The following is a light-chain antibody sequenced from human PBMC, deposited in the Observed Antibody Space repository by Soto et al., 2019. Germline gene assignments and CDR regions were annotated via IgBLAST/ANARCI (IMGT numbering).Light chain of an antibody. Sequence: EIVMTQSPATLSVSPGDRATLSCRASQSVDNDLAWCQQKPGQPPRLLIYDASTRATGIPARFSGSQSGTEFTLTISSLRSEDFAVYSCQQYNNWPLTFGGGTKVDIK. CDR3: QQYNNWPLT. CDR2: DAS. V-gene: IGKV3D-15*01. J-gene: IGKJ4*01. CDR1: QSVDND.